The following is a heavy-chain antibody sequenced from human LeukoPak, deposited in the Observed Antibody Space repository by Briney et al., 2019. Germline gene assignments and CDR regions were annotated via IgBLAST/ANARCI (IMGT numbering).Heavy chain of an antibody. D-gene: IGHD3-10*01. Sequence: ASETLSLTCAVYGGSFSGYYWSWMRQPPGQGLKWIGEINHSGSTNYSPSLKSRATISVDTSKNQFSLKLSSVTAADTAVYYCARITMVRGVIIRRYFDYWGQGTLVTVSS. V-gene: IGHV4-34*01. CDR1: GGSFSGYY. CDR2: INHSGST. CDR3: ARITMVRGVIIRRYFDY. J-gene: IGHJ4*02.